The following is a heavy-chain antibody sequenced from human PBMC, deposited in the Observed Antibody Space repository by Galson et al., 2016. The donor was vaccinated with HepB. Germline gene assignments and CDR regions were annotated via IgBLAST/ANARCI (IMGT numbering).Heavy chain of an antibody. CDR2: IHHSGDT. CDR1: GAVSGGSISFTDYY. Sequence: ETLSLTCSVSGAVSGGSISFTDYYWTWIRQPPGEGLEWMGSIHHSGDTYYTPSLRSRLIISVDTSNNQFSLRLRSVTAADTAVYFCARRGSWSGNPLFDFWGQGALVTVSS. CDR3: ARRGSWSGNPLFDF. J-gene: IGHJ4*02. D-gene: IGHD3-3*01. V-gene: IGHV4-39*01.